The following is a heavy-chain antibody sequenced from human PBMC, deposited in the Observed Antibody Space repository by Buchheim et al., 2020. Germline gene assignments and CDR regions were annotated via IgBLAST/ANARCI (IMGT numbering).Heavy chain of an antibody. D-gene: IGHD2/OR15-2a*01. J-gene: IGHJ3*02. Sequence: EVQLVESGGGLVQPGGSLRLACVASGFTFTDHYMDWARQAPGKGLEWVARIRNKGNSQYTDHAASVKGRFTISRDDSKNSVYLQMDSLKTEDTALYYCCRVNIILDIWGQGT. CDR2: IRNKGNSQYT. V-gene: IGHV3-72*01. CDR1: GFTFTDHY. CDR3: CRVNIILDI.